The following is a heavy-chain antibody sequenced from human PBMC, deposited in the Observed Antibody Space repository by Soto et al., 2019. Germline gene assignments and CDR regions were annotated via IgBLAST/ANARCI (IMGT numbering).Heavy chain of an antibody. V-gene: IGHV3-30*18. Sequence: QVQLVESGGGVVQPGKSLRLSCAASGFTFSSNAMHWVRQAPGKGLAGVAVISFDGSNKYYADSVKGRFTISSDNSKNTLYLQMNSLRTEDAAVYYCANPIEVDGRFDYWGQGTLVTVS. D-gene: IGHD6-19*01. CDR3: ANPIEVDGRFDY. CDR2: ISFDGSNK. CDR1: GFTFSSNA. J-gene: IGHJ4*02.